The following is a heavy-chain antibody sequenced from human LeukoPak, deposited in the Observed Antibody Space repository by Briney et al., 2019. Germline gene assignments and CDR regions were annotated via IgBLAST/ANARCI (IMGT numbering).Heavy chain of an antibody. CDR1: GFTFSSNG. Sequence: GGSLRLSCAASGFTFSSNGMHWVRQAPGKGLEWVAVIPYDGSNKYYADSVKGRFTISRDNPKNTLYLQMNSLRAEDTAVYYCARDQNEGYGDYFYYFDYWGQGTLVTVSS. V-gene: IGHV3-30*03. D-gene: IGHD4-17*01. J-gene: IGHJ4*02. CDR3: ARDQNEGYGDYFYYFDY. CDR2: IPYDGSNK.